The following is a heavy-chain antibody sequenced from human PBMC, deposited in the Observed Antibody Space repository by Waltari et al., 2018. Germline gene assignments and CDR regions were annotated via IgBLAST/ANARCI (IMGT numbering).Heavy chain of an antibody. Sequence: QLQLQESGPGLVKPSETLSLTCTVSGGSISSSSYYWGWIRQPPGKGLEWIGSIYYSGSTYYNPSRKSRVTISVDTSKNQFSLKLSSVTAADTAVYYCARVGDYLGWYFDYWGQGTLVTVSS. J-gene: IGHJ4*02. CDR2: IYYSGST. V-gene: IGHV4-39*07. D-gene: IGHD4-17*01. CDR1: GGSISSSSYY. CDR3: ARVGDYLGWYFDY.